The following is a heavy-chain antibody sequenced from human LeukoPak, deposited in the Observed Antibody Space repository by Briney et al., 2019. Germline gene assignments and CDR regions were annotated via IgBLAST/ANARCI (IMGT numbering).Heavy chain of an antibody. V-gene: IGHV4-31*03. Sequence: SQTLSLTCTVSGGSISSGGYYWSWIRQHPGKGLEWIGYIYYSGSTYYNPSLKSRVTISVDTSKNQFSLKLSSVTAAHTAVYYCARRRSGRSGLDFDYWGEGSLVTVSS. CDR3: ARRRSGRSGLDFDY. J-gene: IGHJ4*02. CDR2: IYYSGST. D-gene: IGHD3-10*01. CDR1: GGSISSGGYY.